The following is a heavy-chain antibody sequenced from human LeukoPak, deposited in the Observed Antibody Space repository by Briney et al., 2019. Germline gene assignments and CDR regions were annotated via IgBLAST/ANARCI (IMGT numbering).Heavy chain of an antibody. D-gene: IGHD1-26*01. Sequence: TSETLSLTCTVSGGSISSGSYYWSWIRQPAGKGLEWIGRIYTSGSTNYNPPLKSRVTISVDTSKNQFSLKLSSVTAADTAVYYCASGPYSYFDYWGQGTLVTVSS. CDR3: ASGPYSYFDY. CDR2: IYTSGST. V-gene: IGHV4-61*02. J-gene: IGHJ4*02. CDR1: GGSISSGSYY.